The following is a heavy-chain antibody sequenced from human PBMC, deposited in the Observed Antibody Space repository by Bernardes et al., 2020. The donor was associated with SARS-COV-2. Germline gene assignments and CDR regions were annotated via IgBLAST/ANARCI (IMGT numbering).Heavy chain of an antibody. CDR2: IDWDDDK. J-gene: IGHJ6*03. Sequence: SGPTLVKLTQTLTLTCTFSGFSLSTSGMCVSWIRQPPGKALEWLALIDWDDDKYYSTSLKTRLTISKDTSKNQVVLTMTNMDPEDTATYYCARITIESQLWPNYYYYYMDVWGKGTTVTVSS. D-gene: IGHD5-18*01. CDR1: GFSLSTSGMC. V-gene: IGHV2-70*01. CDR3: ARITIESQLWPNYYYYYMDV.